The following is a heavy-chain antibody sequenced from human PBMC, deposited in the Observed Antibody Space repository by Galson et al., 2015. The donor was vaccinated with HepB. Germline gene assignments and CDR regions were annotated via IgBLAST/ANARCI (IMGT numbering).Heavy chain of an antibody. J-gene: IGHJ3*02. CDR2: IKSKTGGGTT. Sequence: SLRLSCAASGFTFSNAWMSWVRQAPGKGLEWVGRIKSKTGGGTTDYAAPVKGRFTISRDDSKNTLYLQMNSLKTEDTAVYYCTTGDGGAFDIWGQGTMVTVSS. CDR3: TTGDGGAFDI. CDR1: GFTFSNAW. D-gene: IGHD3-16*01. V-gene: IGHV3-15*01.